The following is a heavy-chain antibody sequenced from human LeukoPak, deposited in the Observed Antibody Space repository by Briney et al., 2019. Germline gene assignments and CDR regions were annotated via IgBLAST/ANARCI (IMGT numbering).Heavy chain of an antibody. Sequence: GRPLRLSCAASGFNFSSYAMHWVRQAPGGGLEWVAVILYDGSNEYYADSVKGRLTISRDNSKSTLYLQMNSLRGEDTAVYYCARATGSGYDLGLYYFDDWGQGTLVTVPS. CDR2: ILYDGSNE. D-gene: IGHD5-12*01. V-gene: IGHV3-30*04. CDR1: GFNFSSYA. CDR3: ARATGSGYDLGLYYFDD. J-gene: IGHJ4*02.